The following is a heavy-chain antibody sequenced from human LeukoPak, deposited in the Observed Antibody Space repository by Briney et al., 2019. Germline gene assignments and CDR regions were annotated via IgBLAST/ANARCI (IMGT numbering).Heavy chain of an antibody. V-gene: IGHV3-53*01. J-gene: IGHJ6*04. CDR2: MHSVGTT. CDR3: ARDGSSGRGYYYYYGMDV. Sequence: PGGSLRLSCAASGFTVNTNCMSWVRQAPGKGLEWVSIMHSVGTTYYADSVKGRFTFSRDNSKNTLYLQMNNLRAEDTAVYYCARDGSSGRGYYYYYGMDVWGEGTTVTVSS. D-gene: IGHD1-26*01. CDR1: GFTVNTNC.